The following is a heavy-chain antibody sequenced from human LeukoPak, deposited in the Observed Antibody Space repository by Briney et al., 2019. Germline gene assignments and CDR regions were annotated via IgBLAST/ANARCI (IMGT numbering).Heavy chain of an antibody. CDR1: GFTFSSYA. D-gene: IGHD5-18*01. Sequence: GGSLRLSCAASGFTFSSYAMSWVRQAPGKGLEWVAFIWYDGSNKYYADSVKGRFTISRDNSKNTLSLQMSSLRPDDTAVYYCAKAYSYGYDYWGQGTLVTVSS. V-gene: IGHV3-30*02. J-gene: IGHJ4*02. CDR3: AKAYSYGYDY. CDR2: IWYDGSNK.